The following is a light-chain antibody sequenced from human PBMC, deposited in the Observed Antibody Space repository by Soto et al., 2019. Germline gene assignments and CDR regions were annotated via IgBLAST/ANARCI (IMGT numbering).Light chain of an antibody. CDR3: KQYFSSWT. CDR2: GAS. J-gene: IGKJ1*01. Sequence: EIVLTQSPGTLSLSPGERATLSCRASQSVSSSYLAWYQQKPGQAPRLLIYGASSRATGIPDRFSGSGSGTDFTLSISTLVLEDFAVYRCKQYFSSWTFCEGAKVDIK. CDR1: QSVSSSY. V-gene: IGKV3-20*01.